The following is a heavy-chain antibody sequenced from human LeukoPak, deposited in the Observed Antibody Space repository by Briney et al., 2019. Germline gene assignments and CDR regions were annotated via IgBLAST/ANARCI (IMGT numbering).Heavy chain of an antibody. J-gene: IGHJ6*03. CDR2: IYHSGST. CDR3: ARVVQQLDRRDYYYYMDV. CDR1: GGSISTYY. D-gene: IGHD6-13*01. Sequence: SETLSLTCTVSGGSISTYYWSWIRQPPGKGLEWIGYIYHSGSTKYNPSLKSRVTISVDTSRNQFSLKLSSVTAADTAVYYCARVVQQLDRRDYYYYMDVWGKGATVTVSS. V-gene: IGHV4-59*01.